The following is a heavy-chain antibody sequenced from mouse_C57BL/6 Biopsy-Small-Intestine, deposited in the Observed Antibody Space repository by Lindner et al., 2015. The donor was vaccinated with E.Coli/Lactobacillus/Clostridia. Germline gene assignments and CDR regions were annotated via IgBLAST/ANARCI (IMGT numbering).Heavy chain of an antibody. CDR2: IRSKSNNYAT. V-gene: IGHV10-1*02. CDR3: VRDFDVYPYYAMDY. D-gene: IGHD2-3*01. J-gene: IGHJ4*01. Sequence: VQLQESGGRLVQPKGSLKLSCAASGFTFNTYAMYWIRQAPGKGSEWVARIRSKSNNYATYYADSVKDRFTISRDDSQSMLYLQMNNLKTEDTAIYYCVRDFDVYPYYAMDYWGQGTSVTVSS. CDR1: GFTFNTYA.